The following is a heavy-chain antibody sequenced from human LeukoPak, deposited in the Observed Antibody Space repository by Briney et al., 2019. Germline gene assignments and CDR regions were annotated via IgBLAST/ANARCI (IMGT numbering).Heavy chain of an antibody. V-gene: IGHV1-8*02. D-gene: IGHD5-18*01. J-gene: IGHJ4*02. CDR2: MNPNSGNT. CDR3: ARGLARTSMVTRGGVRFDY. CDR1: GYTFTGNY. Sequence: GASVKVSCKASGYTFTGNYIHWVRQAPGHGLEWMGWMNPNSGNTGYAQKFQGRVTMTRNTSISTAYMELSSLRSEDTAVYYCARGLARTSMVTRGGVRFDYWGQGTLVTVSS.